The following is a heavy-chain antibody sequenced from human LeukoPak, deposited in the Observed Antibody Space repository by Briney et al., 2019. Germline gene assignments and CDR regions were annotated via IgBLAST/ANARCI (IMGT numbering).Heavy chain of an antibody. Sequence: GGSLRLSCAASGFTFSDYYMSWIRQAPGKGLEWVSYISSSGSTIYYADSVKGRFTISRDNAKNSLYLQMNSLRAEDTAVYYCARDKERYSSGWYVGYWGQGTLVTVSS. D-gene: IGHD6-19*01. J-gene: IGHJ4*02. CDR3: ARDKERYSSGWYVGY. CDR2: ISSSGSTI. CDR1: GFTFSDYY. V-gene: IGHV3-11*04.